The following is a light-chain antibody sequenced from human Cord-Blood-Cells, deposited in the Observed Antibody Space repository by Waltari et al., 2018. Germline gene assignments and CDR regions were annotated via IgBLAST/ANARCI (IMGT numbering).Light chain of an antibody. CDR2: AAS. CDR3: QQYYSYPYS. CDR1: QGISSY. Sequence: IRMTQPPSSFSASTGDRVTLTCRASQGISSYLAWYQQKPGKAPKLLIYAASTLQSGVPSTFSCSGSGTDFTLTISCLQSEDVASYYCQQYYSYPYSFGQGTKLEIK. J-gene: IGKJ2*03. V-gene: IGKV1-8*01.